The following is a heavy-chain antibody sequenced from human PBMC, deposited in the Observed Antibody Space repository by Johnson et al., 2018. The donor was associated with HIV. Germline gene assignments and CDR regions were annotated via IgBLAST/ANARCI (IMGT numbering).Heavy chain of an antibody. D-gene: IGHD2-8*02. Sequence: VQLVESGGGLVQPGGSLRLSCAASGFTFSRYWMSWVRQAPGKGLEWVANIKQDGSEKYYVDSVKGRITISRDNSKNTLYLQMNSLRAEDTSVYYCARDLVRASHAFDIWGQGTMVTVSS. V-gene: IGHV3-7*01. CDR3: ARDLVRASHAFDI. J-gene: IGHJ3*02. CDR2: IKQDGSEK. CDR1: GFTFSRYW.